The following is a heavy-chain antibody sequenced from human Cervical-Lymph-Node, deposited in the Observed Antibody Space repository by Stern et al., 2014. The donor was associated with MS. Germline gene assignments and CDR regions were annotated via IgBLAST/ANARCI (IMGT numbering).Heavy chain of an antibody. CDR1: GFSLSSFGVG. D-gene: IGHD6-13*01. Sequence: QVTLKESGPTLVRPTQTLTLTCTFSGFSLSSFGVGVGWIRQPQGKALEWLALMYWDDDERYSPVLRTRLNITKDTSKNQVVLTMTDMDPMDTATYYCAREIATVVPFDYWGQGTLVTVSS. CDR2: MYWDDDE. V-gene: IGHV2-5*02. J-gene: IGHJ4*02. CDR3: AREIATVVPFDY.